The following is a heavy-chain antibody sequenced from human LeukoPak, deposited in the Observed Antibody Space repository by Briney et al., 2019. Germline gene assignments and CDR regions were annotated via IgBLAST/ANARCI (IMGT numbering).Heavy chain of an antibody. J-gene: IGHJ5*01. CDR3: ARDLFPINWFES. V-gene: IGHV4-59*01. D-gene: IGHD2-2*02. Sequence: SETLSLTCTVSGGSFTKYYWHWIRQAPGRGLEWIGFIFHTGITNYNPSLKSRVTISVDTSKNQFSLKLTSVTAADTAVYFCARDLFPINWFESWGQGTLVTVSS. CDR1: GGSFTKYY. CDR2: IFHTGIT.